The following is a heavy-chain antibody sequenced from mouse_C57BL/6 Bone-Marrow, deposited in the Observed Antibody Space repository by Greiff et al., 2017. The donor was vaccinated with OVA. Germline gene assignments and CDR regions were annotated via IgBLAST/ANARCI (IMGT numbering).Heavy chain of an antibody. D-gene: IGHD2-5*01. Sequence: QVQLQQSGAELVRPGASVTLSCTASGYTFTDYEMHWVKQTPVHGLEWIGAIDPETGGTAYTQKVKGKAILTADKSSSTAYMELRSLTSEDSAVYYCTRSYSNYEYFDYWGQGTTLTVSS. V-gene: IGHV1-15*01. CDR2: IDPETGGT. J-gene: IGHJ2*01. CDR3: TRSYSNYEYFDY. CDR1: GYTFTDYE.